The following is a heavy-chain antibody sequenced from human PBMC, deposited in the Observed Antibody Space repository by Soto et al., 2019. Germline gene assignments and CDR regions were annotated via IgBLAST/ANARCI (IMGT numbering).Heavy chain of an antibody. CDR1: GGSFSGYY. CDR3: ARDGGDGITMVRGVFDY. Sequence: AETLSLTCTVYGGSFSGYYWSWIRQPPGKGLEWIGEINHSGSTNYNPSLKSRVTMSVDTSKNQFSLKLSSVTAADTAVYYCARDGGDGITMVRGVFDYWGQGTLVTVSS. V-gene: IGHV4-34*01. CDR2: INHSGST. J-gene: IGHJ4*02. D-gene: IGHD3-10*01.